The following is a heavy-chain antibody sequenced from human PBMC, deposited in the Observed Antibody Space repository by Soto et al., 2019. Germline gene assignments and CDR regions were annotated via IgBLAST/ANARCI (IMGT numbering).Heavy chain of an antibody. CDR3: ARAYCGGDCYSRYFQH. CDR2: IIPIFGTA. J-gene: IGHJ1*01. D-gene: IGHD2-21*02. Sequence: SVKVSCKASGGTFSSYAISWVRQAPGQGLEWMGGIIPIFGTANYAQKFQGRATITADESTSTAYMELSSLRSEDTAVYYCARAYCGGDCYSRYFQHWGQGTLVTVSS. CDR1: GGTFSSYA. V-gene: IGHV1-69*13.